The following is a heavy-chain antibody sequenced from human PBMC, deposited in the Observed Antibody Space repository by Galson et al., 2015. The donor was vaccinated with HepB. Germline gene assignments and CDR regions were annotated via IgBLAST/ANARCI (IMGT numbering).Heavy chain of an antibody. Sequence: SLRLSCAASGFTFSSYWMSWVRQAPGKGLEWVANIKQDGSEKYYVDSVKGRFTISRDNAKNSLYLQMNSLRAEDTAVYYCARVGSIINYYDSSGYFDYWGQGTLVTVSS. CDR1: GFTFSSYW. V-gene: IGHV3-7*03. J-gene: IGHJ4*02. D-gene: IGHD3-22*01. CDR3: ARVGSIINYYDSSGYFDY. CDR2: IKQDGSEK.